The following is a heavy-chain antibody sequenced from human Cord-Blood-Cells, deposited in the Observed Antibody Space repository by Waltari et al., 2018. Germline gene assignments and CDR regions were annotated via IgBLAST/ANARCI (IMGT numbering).Heavy chain of an antibody. Sequence: QVQLVQSGAEVKKPGASVKVSCKASGYTFTGYYMHWVRQAPGQGLERMGWINPNSGGTNYAQKFQGRVTMTRDTSISTAYMELSRLRSDDTAVYYCARTLLMYYDILTGYYDNWGQGTLVTVSS. V-gene: IGHV1-2*02. J-gene: IGHJ4*02. D-gene: IGHD3-9*01. CDR3: ARTLLMYYDILTGYYDN. CDR2: INPNSGGT. CDR1: GYTFTGYY.